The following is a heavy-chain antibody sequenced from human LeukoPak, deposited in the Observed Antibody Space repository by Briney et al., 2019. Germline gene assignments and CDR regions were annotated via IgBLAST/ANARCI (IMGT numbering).Heavy chain of an antibody. CDR1: GFTFSDYY. J-gene: IGHJ4*02. D-gene: IGHD6-13*01. V-gene: IGHV3-11*01. CDR2: ISGSGSTI. CDR3: ARALTVAAAGTDQYFDY. Sequence: GGSLRLSCAASGFTFSDYYMSWIRQAPGEGLEWVSYISGSGSTIYYADSVKGRFTISRDNTKNSLFLQMNSLRAEDTAVYYCARALTVAAAGTDQYFDYWGQGALVTVSS.